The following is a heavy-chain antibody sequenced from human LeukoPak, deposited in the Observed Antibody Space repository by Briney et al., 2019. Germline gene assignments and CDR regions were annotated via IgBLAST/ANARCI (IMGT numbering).Heavy chain of an antibody. J-gene: IGHJ4*01. D-gene: IGHD6-13*01. V-gene: IGHV4-39*01. CDR3: ARRLAGTEDY. CDR2: IYYSGST. CDR1: GGSISSSSYY. Sequence: SETLSLTCTVSGGSISSSSYYWGWIRQPPGKGLEWIGSIYYSGSTYYNPSLKSRVTISVDTSKNQFSLKLSSVTAADTAVYYCARRLAGTEDYWGHGTLVTVYS.